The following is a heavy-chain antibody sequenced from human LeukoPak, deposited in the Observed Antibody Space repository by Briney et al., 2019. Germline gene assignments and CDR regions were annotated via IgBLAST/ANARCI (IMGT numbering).Heavy chain of an antibody. CDR3: ARAFRLYFDY. CDR2: IYYSGST. J-gene: IGHJ4*02. Sequence: SETLSLTCTVSGGSISSSSYYWGWIRQPRGKGLEWIGSIYYSGSTYYNPSLKSRVTISVDTSKNQFSLKLSSVTAADTAVYYCARAFRLYFDYWGQGTLVTVSS. D-gene: IGHD2/OR15-2a*01. V-gene: IGHV4-39*01. CDR1: GGSISSSSYY.